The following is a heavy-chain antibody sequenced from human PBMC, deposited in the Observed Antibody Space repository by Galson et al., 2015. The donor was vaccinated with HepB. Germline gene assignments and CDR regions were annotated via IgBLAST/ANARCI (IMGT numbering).Heavy chain of an antibody. Sequence: SLRLSCAASGFTFSNYAMSWVRQAPGKGLEWVSSIRGSGSRTYYADSVKGRFTISRDNPKNTLYLQMNSLRAEDTAVYYCAKGGDDIRFLEWLLDRNGMDVWGQGTTVTVSS. CDR2: IRGSGSRT. V-gene: IGHV3-23*01. D-gene: IGHD3-3*01. CDR1: GFTFSNYA. J-gene: IGHJ6*02. CDR3: AKGGDDIRFLEWLLDRNGMDV.